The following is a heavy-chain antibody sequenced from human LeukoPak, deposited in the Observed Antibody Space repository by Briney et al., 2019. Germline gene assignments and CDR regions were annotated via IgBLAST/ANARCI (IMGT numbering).Heavy chain of an antibody. CDR3: ARYSYYYGSGQFDY. V-gene: IGHV4-34*01. D-gene: IGHD3-10*01. Sequence: PSETLSLTCAVYGGSFSGYYWSWIRQPPGKGLEWIGYIYHSGSTYYNPSLKSRVTISVDRSKNQFSLKLSSVTAADTAVYYCARYSYYYGSGQFDYWGQGTLVTVSS. CDR1: GGSFSGYY. J-gene: IGHJ4*02. CDR2: IYHSGST.